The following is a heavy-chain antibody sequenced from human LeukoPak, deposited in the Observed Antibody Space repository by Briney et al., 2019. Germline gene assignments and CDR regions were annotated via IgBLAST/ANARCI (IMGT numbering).Heavy chain of an antibody. CDR1: GFTFSSYA. J-gene: IGHJ4*02. CDR3: TTEIVLMVYAIW. CDR2: IDGSGGTT. V-gene: IGHV3-23*01. D-gene: IGHD2-8*01. Sequence: GGSLRLSCAASGFTFSSYAMSWVRQAPGKGLEWVSAIDGSGGTTYYADSVKGRFIISRDNSQNTLYLQMNSLKTEDTAVYYCTTEIVLMVYAIWWGQGTLVTVSS.